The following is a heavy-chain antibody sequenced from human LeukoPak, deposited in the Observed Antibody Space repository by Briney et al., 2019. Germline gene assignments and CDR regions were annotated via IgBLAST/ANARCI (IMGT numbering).Heavy chain of an antibody. V-gene: IGHV3-74*01. D-gene: IGHD6-19*01. Sequence: QTGGSLRLSCAASGFTFSKYWMHWVRQAPGKGLESVSRINTDGTVTTYADSVKGRFTVSRDNADNTMFLQMSSVRDEDTAVYYCATKQWLAPPPDSWGQGTPVTVSS. J-gene: IGHJ4*02. CDR2: INTDGTVT. CDR1: GFTFSKYW. CDR3: ATKQWLAPPPDS.